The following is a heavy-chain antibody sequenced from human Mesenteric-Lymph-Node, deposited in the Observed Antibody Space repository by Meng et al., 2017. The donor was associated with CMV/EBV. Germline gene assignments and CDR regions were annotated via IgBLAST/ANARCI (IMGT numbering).Heavy chain of an antibody. J-gene: IGHJ6*02. CDR1: GGTFSSYA. D-gene: IGHD3/OR15-3a*01. CDR3: ARDPSSLTLGTDYYGMDV. V-gene: IGHV1-69*10. Sequence: SVKVSCKASGGTFSSYAFSWVRQAPGRGLEWMGALLPFLGVPVFAQKFQGRVTITADKSTSTAYMELISLTSEDTAVYYCARDPSSLTLGTDYYGMDVWGQGTTVTVSS. CDR2: LLPFLGVP.